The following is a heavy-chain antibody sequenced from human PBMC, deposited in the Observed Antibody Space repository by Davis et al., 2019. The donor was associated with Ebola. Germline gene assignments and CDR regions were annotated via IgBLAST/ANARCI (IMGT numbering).Heavy chain of an antibody. J-gene: IGHJ3*02. D-gene: IGHD1-26*01. CDR2: INHSGST. CDR3: ARVSATRSIAFDI. Sequence: PSETLSLTCAVYGGSFSGYYWSWIRQPPGKGLEWIGEINHSGSTNYNPSLKSRVTISVDTSKNQFSLKLGSVTAADTAVYYCARVSATRSIAFDIWGQGTMVTVSS. V-gene: IGHV4-34*01. CDR1: GGSFSGYY.